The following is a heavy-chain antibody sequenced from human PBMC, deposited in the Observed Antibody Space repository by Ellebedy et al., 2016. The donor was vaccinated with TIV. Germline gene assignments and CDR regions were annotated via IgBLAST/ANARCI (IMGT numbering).Heavy chain of an antibody. D-gene: IGHD6-13*01. V-gene: IGHV3-33*08. CDR1: GFTFSNYG. CDR3: ARDQFAIVAAGTFDY. J-gene: IGHJ4*02. CDR2: IWYDGTNK. Sequence: GGSLRLSCAASGFTFSNYGMHWVRQAPGEGLEWVAVIWYDGTNKYSADSVKGRFTISRDNSKNTLYLQMNSLRAEDTAVYYCARDQFAIVAAGTFDYWGQGTLVTVSS.